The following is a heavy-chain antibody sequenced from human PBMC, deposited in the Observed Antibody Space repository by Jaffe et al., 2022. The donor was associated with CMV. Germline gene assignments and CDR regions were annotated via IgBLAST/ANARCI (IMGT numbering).Heavy chain of an antibody. J-gene: IGHJ4*02. Sequence: EVQLVESGGGLVQPGGSLRLSCAASGFTFSSYWMSWVRQAPGKGLEWVANIKQDGSEKYYVDSVKGRFTISRDNAKNSLYLQMNSLRAEDTAVYYCARDWPRVPEWDSSGPCFRYWGQGTLVTVSS. CDR1: GFTFSSYW. D-gene: IGHD3-22*01. CDR2: IKQDGSEK. CDR3: ARDWPRVPEWDSSGPCFRY. V-gene: IGHV3-7*01.